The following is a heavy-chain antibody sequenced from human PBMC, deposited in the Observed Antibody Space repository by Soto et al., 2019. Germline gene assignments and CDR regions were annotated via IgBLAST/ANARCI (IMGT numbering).Heavy chain of an antibody. CDR1: GYTFSSYS. D-gene: IGHD2-15*01. CDR3: ARDCSGGSCPLDY. CDR2: ISSSSTI. Sequence: PGGSLRVSCAASGYTFSSYSMNWVRQAPGKGLEWVSYISSSSTIYYADSVKGRFTISRDNAKNSLYLQMNSLRAEDTAVYYCARDCSGGSCPLDYWGPGTLVTVSS. J-gene: IGHJ4*02. V-gene: IGHV3-48*01.